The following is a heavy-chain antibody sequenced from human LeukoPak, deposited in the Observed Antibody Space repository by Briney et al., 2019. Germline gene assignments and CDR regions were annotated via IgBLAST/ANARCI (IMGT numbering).Heavy chain of an antibody. J-gene: IGHJ4*02. CDR3: ARGYYGSGSYSFDN. D-gene: IGHD3-10*01. CDR1: GFTFSSYE. Sequence: PGGSLRLSCAASGFTFSSYEMNWVSQTPGKGLEWVSYISSSGSTIYYADSVKGRFAITRDNAKSSLYLQMNSLRAEDTAVYYCARGYYGSGSYSFDNWGQGTLVTVSS. V-gene: IGHV3-48*03. CDR2: ISSSGSTI.